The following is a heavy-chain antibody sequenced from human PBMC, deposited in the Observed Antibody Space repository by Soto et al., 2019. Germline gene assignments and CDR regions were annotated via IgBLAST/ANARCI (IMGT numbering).Heavy chain of an antibody. CDR2: IYYSGST. D-gene: IGHD3-10*01. V-gene: IGHV4-30-4*01. J-gene: IGHJ4*02. Sequence: SETLSLTCTVSGGSISSGDYYWSWIRQPPGKGLEWIGYIYYSGSTYYNPSLKSRVTISVDTSKNQFSLKLSSETAADTAVYYCARVGGFGATTIDYWGQGTLVTVSS. CDR3: ARVGGFGATTIDY. CDR1: GGSISSGDYY.